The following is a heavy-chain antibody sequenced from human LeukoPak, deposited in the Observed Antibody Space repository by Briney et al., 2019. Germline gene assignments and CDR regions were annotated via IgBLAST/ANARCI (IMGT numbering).Heavy chain of an antibody. CDR2: ISASGAVP. D-gene: IGHD3-22*01. Sequence: GGSLRLSCAASGFRFDSFYMGWIRQVPGKGLDYITLISASGAVPYYAESVEGRFTISRDNAKNSVSLQMNSLSADDTAIYYCARSLIVASEDYWDQGTQVIVSS. CDR3: ARSLIVASEDY. V-gene: IGHV3-11*04. CDR1: GFRFDSFY. J-gene: IGHJ4*02.